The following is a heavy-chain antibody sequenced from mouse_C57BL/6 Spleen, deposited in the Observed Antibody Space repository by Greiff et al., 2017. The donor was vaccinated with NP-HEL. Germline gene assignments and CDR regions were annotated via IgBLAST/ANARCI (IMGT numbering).Heavy chain of an antibody. CDR2: INTSNGGT. V-gene: IGHV1-53*01. J-gene: IGHJ4*01. D-gene: IGHD1-1*01. CDR1: GYTFTSYW. Sequence: QVQLQQPGTELVKPGASVKLSCKASGYTFTSYWMHWVKQRPGQGLEWIGNINTSNGGTNYNEKFKSQATLTVDKSSSTAYMQLSSLTSEDSAVYDCAREMYYDGSSSQDYWGQGTSVTVSS. CDR3: AREMYYDGSSSQDY.